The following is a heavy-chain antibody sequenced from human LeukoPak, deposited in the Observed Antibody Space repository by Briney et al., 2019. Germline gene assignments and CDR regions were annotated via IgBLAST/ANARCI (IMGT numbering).Heavy chain of an antibody. CDR2: TSYNGNT. CDR1: GYTFSDYG. Sequence: GASVKVSCKASGYTFSDYGISWVRQAPGLGLEWMGWTSYNGNTNYAQKFQDRVTMTTDTSTTTAYMELRSLESDDTAVYYCASHSGSGWQALGYWGQGPLVTVSS. CDR3: ASHSGSGWQALGY. D-gene: IGHD6-19*01. J-gene: IGHJ4*02. V-gene: IGHV1-18*04.